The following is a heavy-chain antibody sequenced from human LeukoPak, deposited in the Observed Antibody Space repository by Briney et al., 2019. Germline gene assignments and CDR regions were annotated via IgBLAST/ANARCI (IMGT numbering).Heavy chain of an antibody. CDR2: ISGGSDYI. D-gene: IGHD1-26*01. CDR3: ARWGLGPSFDY. J-gene: IGHJ4*02. V-gene: IGHV3-21*01. Sequence: PGGSLRLSCAASGFMFNGYSMTWVRQASGKGLEWVSYISGGSDYIFYTDSVKGRFTISRDNAKKSLYLQLNSLRVEDTAVYYCARWGLGPSFDYWGQGTRVTVSS. CDR1: GFMFNGYS.